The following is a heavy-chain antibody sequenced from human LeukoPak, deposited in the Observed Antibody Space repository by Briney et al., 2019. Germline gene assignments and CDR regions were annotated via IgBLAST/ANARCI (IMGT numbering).Heavy chain of an antibody. CDR3: ARGPELGPALPADWFDP. D-gene: IGHD2-2*01. CDR1: GGSISSYY. V-gene: IGHV4-59*08. Sequence: SETLSLTCTVSGGSISSYYWSWIRQPPGKGLEWIGYIYYSGSTNYNPSLKSRVTISVDTSKNQFSLKLSSVTAADTAVYYCARGPELGPALPADWFDPWGQGTLVTVSS. CDR2: IYYSGST. J-gene: IGHJ5*02.